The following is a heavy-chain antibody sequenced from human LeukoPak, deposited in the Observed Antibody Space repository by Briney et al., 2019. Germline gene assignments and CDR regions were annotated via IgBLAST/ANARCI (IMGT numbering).Heavy chain of an antibody. J-gene: IGHJ4*02. D-gene: IGHD3-16*01. CDR2: DSISSGTI. V-gene: IGHV3-48*04. CDR3: ARAMSTFGGVRNYFDS. Sequence: GGTLGLFCGASGFTFSSYSMIWVRQASRKGLEESSFDSISSGTIYYADSVNGRFRISRDNAKSSLDLEMNSLRAEDTAVYYCARAMSTFGGVRNYFDSWGQGTLVTVSS. CDR1: GFTFSSYS.